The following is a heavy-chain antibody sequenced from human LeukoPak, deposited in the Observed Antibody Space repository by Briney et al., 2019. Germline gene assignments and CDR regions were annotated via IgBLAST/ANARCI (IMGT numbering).Heavy chain of an antibody. CDR1: GFTFSDYY. D-gene: IGHD3-10*01. J-gene: IGHJ6*04. Sequence: PGGSLRLSCAASGFTFSDYYMSWIRQAPGKGLEWVSYITSSGSTIYYADSVKGRFTISRDNAKNSLYLQMNSLRAEDTAVYYCAPQITMVRGVFPLGVWGKGTTVTISS. V-gene: IGHV3-11*01. CDR3: APQITMVRGVFPLGV. CDR2: ITSSGSTI.